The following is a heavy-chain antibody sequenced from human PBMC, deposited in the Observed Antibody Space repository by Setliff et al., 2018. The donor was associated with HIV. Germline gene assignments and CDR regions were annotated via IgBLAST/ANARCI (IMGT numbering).Heavy chain of an antibody. CDR1: GFTFTGYT. V-gene: IGHV3-74*01. Sequence: GGSLRLSCAASGFTFTGYTMNWVRQAPGKGLEWVSRVSSDGSSKTYADSVKGRFTISRDNAMNTAYLQMNSLRGEDTALYYCSLGYCSGGSCYSDPEVAFDIWGQGTMVTVSS. D-gene: IGHD2-15*01. CDR2: VSSDGSSK. J-gene: IGHJ3*02. CDR3: SLGYCSGGSCYSDPEVAFDI.